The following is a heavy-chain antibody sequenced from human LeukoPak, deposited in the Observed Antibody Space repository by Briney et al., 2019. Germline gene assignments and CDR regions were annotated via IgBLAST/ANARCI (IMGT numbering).Heavy chain of an antibody. CDR3: ARDGILWFGELDAFDI. CDR1: RFTFSSYS. D-gene: IGHD3-10*01. Sequence: GSLRLSCAASRFTFSSYSMSWVRQAPGKGLEWIGRIYTSGSTNYNPSLKSRVTMSVDTFKNQISLKLSSVTAADTAVYYCARDGILWFGELDAFDIWGQGTMVTVSS. CDR2: IYTSGST. J-gene: IGHJ3*02. V-gene: IGHV4-4*07.